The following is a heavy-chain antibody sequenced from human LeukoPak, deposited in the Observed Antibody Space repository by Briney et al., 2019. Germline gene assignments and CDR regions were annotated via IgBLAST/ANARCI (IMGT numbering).Heavy chain of an antibody. V-gene: IGHV4-59*01. J-gene: IGHJ6*02. CDR1: GGSISSYY. D-gene: IGHD3-22*01. CDR3: ARGPHYHDSSGYSPSYSYAMDV. Sequence: PSETLSLTCTVSGGSISSYYWSWIRQPPGKGLEWIGYIYYSGSTNYNPSLRSRVTISVDTSKNQFSLALRSVTAADTAVYYCARGPHYHDSSGYSPSYSYAMDVWGQGTTVTVSS. CDR2: IYYSGST.